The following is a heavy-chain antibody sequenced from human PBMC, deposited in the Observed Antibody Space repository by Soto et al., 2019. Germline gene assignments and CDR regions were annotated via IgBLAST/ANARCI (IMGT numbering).Heavy chain of an antibody. Sequence: LSLTCTVSGGSISPHYWSWIRQPPGKGLEWIGYIYYSGTTNYNPSLRSRVTMPVDASRNQFSLKLTSMTAADTAVYYCARLGGYVSVGYYYLWDSWGQGTLVTDSS. CDR2: IYYSGTT. CDR1: GGSISPHY. CDR3: ARLGGYVSVGYYYLWDS. V-gene: IGHV4-59*08. J-gene: IGHJ4*02. D-gene: IGHD3-22*01.